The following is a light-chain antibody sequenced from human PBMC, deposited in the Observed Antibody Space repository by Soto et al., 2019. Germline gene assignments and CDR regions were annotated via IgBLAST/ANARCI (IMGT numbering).Light chain of an antibody. CDR3: AAWDDSLNGVV. Sequence: QSVLTQPPSASGTPGQRVTISCSGSSSNIGRNTVIWYQQVPRTAPKLLIYSNNQRPSGVPDRFSGSKSGTSVSLAISGLQSEDEADYYCAAWDDSLNGVVLGAGTKLTVL. CDR2: SNN. CDR1: SSNIGRNT. V-gene: IGLV1-44*01. J-gene: IGLJ2*01.